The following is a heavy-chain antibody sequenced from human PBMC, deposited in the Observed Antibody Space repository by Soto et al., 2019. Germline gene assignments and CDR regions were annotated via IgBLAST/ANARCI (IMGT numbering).Heavy chain of an antibody. J-gene: IGHJ4*02. CDR2: ISKSGDST. CDR3: AKGSFGFDY. Sequence: EVQLLESGGGLVQPGGSLRLSCAASGVTFTSYAMTWVRQVPGEGLQWVSSISKSGDSTYYADSVKGRFTTSRDNSKNTLYLQMNSLRAEDTAIYYFAKGSFGFDYWGPGTLVTVSS. V-gene: IGHV3-23*01. CDR1: GVTFTSYA. D-gene: IGHD3-10*01.